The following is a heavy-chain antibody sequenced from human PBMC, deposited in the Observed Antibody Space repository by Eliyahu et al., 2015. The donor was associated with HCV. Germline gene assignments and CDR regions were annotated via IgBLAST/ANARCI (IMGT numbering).Heavy chain of an antibody. V-gene: IGHV3-43*01. Sequence: EVQLVESGGVVVQPGGSLRLSXAASGFPFDDYTMHWVRQPPGKGLEWVSLISWDGGSTSYADSVKGRFTISRDNNKNSLYLQMNSLRREDTALYLCAKDRLSGFYYGGDFFDHWGQGTLVTVSS. D-gene: IGHD3-22*01. CDR1: GFPFDDYT. CDR2: ISWDGGST. J-gene: IGHJ4*02. CDR3: AKDRLSGFYYGGDFFDH.